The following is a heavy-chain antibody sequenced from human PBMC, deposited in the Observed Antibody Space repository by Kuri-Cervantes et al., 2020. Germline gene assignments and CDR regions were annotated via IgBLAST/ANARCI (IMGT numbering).Heavy chain of an antibody. CDR3: ASLDILTGYFPFGL. CDR1: GGSISSYY. V-gene: IGHV4-59*13. D-gene: IGHD3-9*01. Sequence: GSLRLSCTVSGGSISSYYWSWIRQPPGKGLEWIGYIYYSGSTNYNPSLKSRVTISVDTSKNQFSLKLSSVTAADTAVYYCASLDILTGYFPFGLWGQGTLVTVSS. CDR2: IYYSGST. J-gene: IGHJ5*02.